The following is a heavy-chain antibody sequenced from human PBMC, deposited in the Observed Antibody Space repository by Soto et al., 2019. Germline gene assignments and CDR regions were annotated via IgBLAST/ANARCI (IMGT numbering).Heavy chain of an antibody. Sequence: GGSLRLSCAASGFTFSSYGMHWVRQAPEKGLVWVSRIKSDGRGTSYADSVKGRLTISRDNAKNTLYLQMNSLRADDTAVYYCARVLLAGAANHGYGMYVCSQGTTVIVSS. CDR3: ARVLLAGAANHGYGMYV. D-gene: IGHD6-13*01. CDR1: GFTFSSYG. CDR2: IKSDGRGT. V-gene: IGHV3-74*01. J-gene: IGHJ6*02.